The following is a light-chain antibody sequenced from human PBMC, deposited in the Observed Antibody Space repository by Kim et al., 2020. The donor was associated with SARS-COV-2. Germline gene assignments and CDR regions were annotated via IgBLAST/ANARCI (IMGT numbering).Light chain of an antibody. J-gene: IGLJ2*01. CDR3: SSYTDSRTVV. V-gene: IGLV2-14*01. Sequence: GVADRFSGSKFGDTAFLTISGLQAEDEADYYCSSYTDSRTVVFGGGTQLTVL.